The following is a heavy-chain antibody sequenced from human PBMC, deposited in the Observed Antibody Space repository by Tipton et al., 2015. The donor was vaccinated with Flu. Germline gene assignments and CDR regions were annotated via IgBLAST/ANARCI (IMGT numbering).Heavy chain of an antibody. CDR3: ARCRGLGIPGGLYYYGMDV. Sequence: TLSLTCTVSGGSISSYYWSWIRQPPGKGLEWIGYIYYSGSTNYNPSLKSRVTLSVDTSKNQFSLKLSSVTAADTAVYYCARCRGLGIPGGLYYYGMDVWGQGTTVTVSS. V-gene: IGHV4-59*08. D-gene: IGHD7-27*01. CDR2: IYYSGST. J-gene: IGHJ6*02. CDR1: GGSISSYY.